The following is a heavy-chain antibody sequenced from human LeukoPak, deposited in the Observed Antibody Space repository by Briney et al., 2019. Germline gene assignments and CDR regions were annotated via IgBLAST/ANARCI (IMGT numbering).Heavy chain of an antibody. D-gene: IGHD3-22*01. CDR1: GYTFTSYG. CDR2: ISAYNGNT. J-gene: IGHJ6*04. CDR3: ARDGGRYEQYDSISVDV. Sequence: ASVKVSCKASGYTFTSYGISWVRQAPGQGLEWMGWISAYNGNTNYAQKLQGRVTMTTDTSTSTAYMELRSLRSDDTAVYYCARDGGRYEQYDSISVDVWGKGTTVTISS. V-gene: IGHV1-18*01.